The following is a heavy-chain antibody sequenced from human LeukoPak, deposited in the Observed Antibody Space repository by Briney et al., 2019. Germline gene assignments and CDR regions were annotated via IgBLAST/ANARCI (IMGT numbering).Heavy chain of an antibody. CDR1: GFTFSSYA. D-gene: IGHD6-19*01. Sequence: HTGGSLRLSCAASGFTFSSYAMSWVRQAPGKGPEWVSAISASGASTYYADSVKGRFTISRDNSKNTLYLQMNSLRAEDTAVYYCARAVAGYFDYWGQGTLVTVSS. J-gene: IGHJ4*02. CDR2: ISASGAST. CDR3: ARAVAGYFDY. V-gene: IGHV3-23*01.